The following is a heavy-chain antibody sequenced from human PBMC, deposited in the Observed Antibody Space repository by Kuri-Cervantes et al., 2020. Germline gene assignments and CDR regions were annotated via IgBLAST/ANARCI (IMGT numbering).Heavy chain of an antibody. J-gene: IGHJ4*02. V-gene: IGHV1/OR15-3*02. Sequence: ASVKVSCKASGYTFTGYYMHWVRQAPGQGLEWMGWINAGNGNTKYSQKFQGRVTITRDTSASTAYMELSSLRSEDTVVYYCAREQWLVQVVDYWGQGTLVTVSS. CDR3: AREQWLVQVVDY. D-gene: IGHD6-19*01. CDR2: INAGNGNT. CDR1: GYTFTGYY.